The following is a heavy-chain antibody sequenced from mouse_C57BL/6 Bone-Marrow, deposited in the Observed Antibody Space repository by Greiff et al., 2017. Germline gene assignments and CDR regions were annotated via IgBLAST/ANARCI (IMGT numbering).Heavy chain of an antibody. V-gene: IGHV1-39*01. Sequence: EVQLQESGPELVKPGASVKISCKASGYSFTDYNMNWVKQSNGKSLEWIGVINPNYGTTSYNQKFKGKATLTVDQSSSTAYMQLNSLTSEDSAVYYCARPITTVVASYWYFDVWGTGTTVTVSS. CDR1: GYSFTDYN. J-gene: IGHJ1*03. D-gene: IGHD1-1*01. CDR2: INPNYGTT. CDR3: ARPITTVVASYWYFDV.